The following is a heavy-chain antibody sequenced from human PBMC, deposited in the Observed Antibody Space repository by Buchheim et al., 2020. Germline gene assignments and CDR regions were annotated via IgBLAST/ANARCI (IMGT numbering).Heavy chain of an antibody. CDR3: VRDVSSWPDNWFDV. J-gene: IGHJ5*01. Sequence: QVQLVESGGGVVQPGRSLRLSCAASEFTFSVYSMHWVRQAPGKGLVWVAVVSYNGSKTHYADSVKGRFIISRDNSMNTLSLQMSSLRAEDTAMYYCVRDVSSWPDNWFDVWGQGIL. CDR1: EFTFSVYS. V-gene: IGHV3-30-3*01. CDR2: VSYNGSKT. D-gene: IGHD6-13*01.